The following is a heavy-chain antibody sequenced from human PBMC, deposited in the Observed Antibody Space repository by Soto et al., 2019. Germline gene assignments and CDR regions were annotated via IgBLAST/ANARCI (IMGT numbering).Heavy chain of an antibody. CDR3: ATVYGSGNFDY. V-gene: IGHV4-59*01. CDR1: GGSISSYY. CDR2: IYYSGST. J-gene: IGHJ4*02. Sequence: PSETLSLTCTVSGGSISSYYWSWIRQPPGKGLEWIGYIYYSGSTNYNPSLKSRVTISVDTSKNQFSLKLSSVTAADTAVYYCATVYGSGNFDYWGRGTLVTVSS. D-gene: IGHD3-10*01.